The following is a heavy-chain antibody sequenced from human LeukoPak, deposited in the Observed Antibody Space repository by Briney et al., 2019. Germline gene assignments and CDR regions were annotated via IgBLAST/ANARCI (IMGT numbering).Heavy chain of an antibody. D-gene: IGHD3-22*01. CDR3: AKDTSYRTYYDSPLDS. CDR1: GFTFDDYA. V-gene: IGHV3-9*01. J-gene: IGHJ4*02. CDR2: ISWNSGSI. Sequence: GGSLRLSCAASGFTFDDYAMHWVRQAPGKDLEWVSGISWNSGSIGYADSVKGRFTISRDNAKNSLYLQMNSLRAEDTALYYCAKDTSYRTYYDSPLDSWGQGTLVTVSS.